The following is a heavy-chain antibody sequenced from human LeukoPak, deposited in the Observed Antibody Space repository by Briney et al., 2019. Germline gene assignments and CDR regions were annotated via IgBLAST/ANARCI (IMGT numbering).Heavy chain of an antibody. Sequence: GGYLRLYCAASGFTISNAYMSWVRQAPGKGLEWDGRIKNKTNGGTTDYAAPVKGRFTISRDDSKNTLYLQMNSLKTEDAAVYYCTTTIVGVTTWFDPWGQGTLVTVSS. J-gene: IGHJ5*02. CDR2: IKNKTNGGTT. V-gene: IGHV3-15*01. CDR3: TTTIVGVTTWFDP. D-gene: IGHD1-26*01. CDR1: GFTISNAY.